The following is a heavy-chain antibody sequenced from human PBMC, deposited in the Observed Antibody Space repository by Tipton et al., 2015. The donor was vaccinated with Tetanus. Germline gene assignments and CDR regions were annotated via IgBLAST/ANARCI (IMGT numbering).Heavy chain of an antibody. CDR2: ISSSGST. CDR1: GGSLRGGDHY. CDR3: ARALKQGANWFDP. D-gene: IGHD3-16*01. V-gene: IGHV4-61*08. J-gene: IGHJ5*02. Sequence: TLSLTCTVSGGSLRGGDHYWSWIRQPPGKGLEWLAYISSSGSTNSNYSLKSRITISRDTSKNQFSLKLASVTTADTAIYYCARALKQGANWFDPWGQGTLVTVSS.